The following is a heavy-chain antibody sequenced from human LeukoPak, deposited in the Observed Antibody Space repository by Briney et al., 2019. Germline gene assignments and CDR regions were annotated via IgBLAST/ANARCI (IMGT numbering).Heavy chain of an antibody. Sequence: GGSLRLSCAASGFTFKNYAMSWVRQAPGKGLEWASTIGGNSGYTYYSDSVKGRFTISRDNSRNTLYLQMTSLRVDDTAVYFCATERPFSPGTYYNAWGQGTLVIVSS. CDR1: GFTFKNYA. CDR2: IGGNSGYT. D-gene: IGHD3-10*01. CDR3: ATERPFSPGTYYNA. J-gene: IGHJ5*02. V-gene: IGHV3-23*01.